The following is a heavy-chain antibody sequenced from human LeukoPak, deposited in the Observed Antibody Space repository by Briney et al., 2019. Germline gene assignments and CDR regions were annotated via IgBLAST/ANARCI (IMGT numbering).Heavy chain of an antibody. CDR1: GGSTSSGGYY. CDR3: AREQQGRDY. D-gene: IGHD6-13*01. CDR2: IYHSGST. V-gene: IGHV4-30-2*01. J-gene: IGHJ4*02. Sequence: SETLSLTCTVSGGSTSSGGYYWSWIRQPPGKGLEWIGYIYHSGSTYYNPSPKSRVTISVDRSKNQFSLKLSSVTAADTAVYYCAREQQGRDYWGQGTLVTVSS.